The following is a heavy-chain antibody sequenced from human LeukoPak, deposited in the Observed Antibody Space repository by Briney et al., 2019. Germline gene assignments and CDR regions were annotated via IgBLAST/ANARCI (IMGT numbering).Heavy chain of an antibody. CDR1: GGSISSSSYY. J-gene: IGHJ5*02. CDR2: IYYSGST. Sequence: PSETLSLTCTVSGGSISSSSYYWGWIRQPPGKGLEWIGYIYYSGSTNYNPSLKSRVTISVDTSKNQFSLKLSSVTAADTAVYYCARGKVGATNWFDPWGQGTLVTVSS. CDR3: ARGKVGATNWFDP. D-gene: IGHD1-26*01. V-gene: IGHV4-61*05.